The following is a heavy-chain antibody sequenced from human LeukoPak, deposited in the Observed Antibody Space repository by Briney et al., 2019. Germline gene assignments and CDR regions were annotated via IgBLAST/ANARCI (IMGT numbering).Heavy chain of an antibody. D-gene: IGHD2-2*02. CDR1: GGSISSSSYY. CDR2: IYYSGST. Sequence: PSETLSLTCTDSGGSISSSSYYWGWIRQPPGKGLEWIGSIYYSGSTYYNPSLKSRVTISVDTSKNQFSLKLSSVTAADTAVYYCARDWELLYRDDAFDIWGQGTMVTVSS. J-gene: IGHJ3*02. CDR3: ARDWELLYRDDAFDI. V-gene: IGHV4-39*07.